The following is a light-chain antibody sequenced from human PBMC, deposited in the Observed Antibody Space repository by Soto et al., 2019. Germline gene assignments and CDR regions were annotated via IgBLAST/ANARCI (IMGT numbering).Light chain of an antibody. J-gene: IGKJ2*01. CDR3: QQSYSTPYT. CDR2: AAS. V-gene: IGKV1-39*01. CDR1: QSISFS. Sequence: DIQMTQSPTSLPASVGDRVIITCRASQSISFSLNWYQQKPGKAPKLLIFAASTLKGGVPLRFSGSGSGTDFTLTISSLQPEDFATYFCQQSYSTPYTFGQGTKLEIK.